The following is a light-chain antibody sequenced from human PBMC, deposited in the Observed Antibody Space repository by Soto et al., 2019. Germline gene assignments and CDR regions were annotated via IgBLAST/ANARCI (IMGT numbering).Light chain of an antibody. CDR2: RAS. V-gene: IGKV1-5*03. CDR1: QSVNTW. J-gene: IGKJ1*01. Sequence: DIQMTQSPSTLSASLGDRVTITCRASQSVNTWLAWYQQKPGKAPKLLIYRASILQSGVPSRFSGSGSRTEFTLTISSLQPDDFAAYYCQQYISSCTFGQGTKVEMK. CDR3: QQYISSCT.